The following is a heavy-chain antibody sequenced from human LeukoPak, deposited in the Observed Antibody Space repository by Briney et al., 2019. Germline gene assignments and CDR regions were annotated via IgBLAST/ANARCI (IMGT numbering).Heavy chain of an antibody. V-gene: IGHV5-51*01. Sequence: GESLKISCKGSGYSFTSYWIGWVRQMPGKGLEWMGIIYPGDSDTRYSPSFQGQVTISADKSISTAYLQWCSLKASDTAMYYCARHPYGSGSYFPNWFDPWGQGTLVTVSS. CDR3: ARHPYGSGSYFPNWFDP. J-gene: IGHJ5*02. CDR1: GYSFTSYW. D-gene: IGHD3-10*01. CDR2: IYPGDSDT.